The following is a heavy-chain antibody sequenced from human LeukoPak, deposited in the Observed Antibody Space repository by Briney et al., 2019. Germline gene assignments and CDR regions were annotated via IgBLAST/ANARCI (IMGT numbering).Heavy chain of an antibody. CDR2: INSDGSTT. J-gene: IGHJ5*02. Sequence: HPGGSLTLSCAASGFIFSKFWMHWVRQAPGKGLVWVSRINSDGSTTRYADSVRGRFTISRDNAKNTLYLQMNRLRAEDTAVYYGTRIAAPDTGNNWIDAWGQGTLVTVSS. CDR1: GFIFSKFW. CDR3: TRIAAPDTGNNWIDA. D-gene: IGHD6-13*01. V-gene: IGHV3-74*01.